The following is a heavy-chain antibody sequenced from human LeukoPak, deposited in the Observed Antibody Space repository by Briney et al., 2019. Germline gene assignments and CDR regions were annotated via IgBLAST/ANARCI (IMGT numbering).Heavy chain of an antibody. CDR1: GFTFSSYE. J-gene: IGHJ5*02. CDR2: ISSSGSTI. V-gene: IGHV3-48*03. D-gene: IGHD3-22*01. CDR3: ARNGDYYDSSGYYLPQLNWFDP. Sequence: GGSLRLSCAASGFTFSSYEMNWVRQAPGKGLEWVSYISSSGSTIYYADSVKGRFTISRDNAKNSRYLQMNSLRAEDTAVYYCARNGDYYDSSGYYLPQLNWFDPWGQGTLVTVSS.